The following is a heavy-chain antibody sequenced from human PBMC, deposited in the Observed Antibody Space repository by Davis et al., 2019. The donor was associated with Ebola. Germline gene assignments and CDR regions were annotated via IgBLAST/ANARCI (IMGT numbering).Heavy chain of an antibody. V-gene: IGHV3-48*02. CDR3: ARDATVALGAFDI. Sequence: GESLKISCAASGFTFSSYSMNWVRQAPGKGLEWVSYISSSSSTIYYADSVKGRFTISRDNAKNSLYLQMNSLRDEDTAVYYCARDATVALGAFDIWGQGTMVTVSS. D-gene: IGHD4-11*01. J-gene: IGHJ3*02. CDR1: GFTFSSYS. CDR2: ISSSSSTI.